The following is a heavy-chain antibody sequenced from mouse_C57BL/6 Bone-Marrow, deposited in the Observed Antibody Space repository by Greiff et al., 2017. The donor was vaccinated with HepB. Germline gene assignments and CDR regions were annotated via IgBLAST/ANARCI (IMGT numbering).Heavy chain of an antibody. CDR1: GFNIKDDY. D-gene: IGHD2-4*01. J-gene: IGHJ4*01. CDR2: IDPENGDT. Sequence: VQLKQSGAELVRPGASVKLSCTASGFNIKDDYMHWVKQRPEQGLEWIGWIDPENGDTEYASKFHGKATITADTSSKTAYLQLSSLTAEDTAVYYCTTKMITTRYYYAMDYWGQGTSVTVSS. V-gene: IGHV14-4*01. CDR3: TTKMITTRYYYAMDY.